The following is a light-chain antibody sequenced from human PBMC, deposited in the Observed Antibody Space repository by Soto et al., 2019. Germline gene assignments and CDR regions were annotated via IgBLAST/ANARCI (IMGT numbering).Light chain of an antibody. J-gene: IGKJ1*01. CDR1: QGISSY. V-gene: IGKV1-8*01. CDR3: QQYYSYPRT. CDR2: AAY. Sequence: AIPLTESPSSLSASVGDRVTITCRASQGISSYLAWYQQKPGKAPKLLIYAAYNLQSGVPSRFSGSGSGTDFTLTISCLQSEDFATYYCQQYYSYPRTFGQGTKVDI.